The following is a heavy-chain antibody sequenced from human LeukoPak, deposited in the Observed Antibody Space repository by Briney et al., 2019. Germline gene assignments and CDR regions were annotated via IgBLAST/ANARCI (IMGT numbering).Heavy chain of an antibody. CDR2: MNPNSGNT. Sequence: ASVKVSCKASGYTFSAYDINWVRQATGQGLEWMGWMNPNSGNTGFAQKFQGRVTMTRDTSINTAYMVLSRLRSDDTAVYYCARSADRWDYYYYMDVWGKGSTVTVSS. CDR3: ARSADRWDYYYYMDV. J-gene: IGHJ6*03. D-gene: IGHD6-13*01. CDR1: GYTFSAYD. V-gene: IGHV1-8*01.